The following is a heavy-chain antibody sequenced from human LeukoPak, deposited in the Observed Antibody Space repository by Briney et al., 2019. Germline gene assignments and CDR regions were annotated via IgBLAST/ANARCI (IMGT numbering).Heavy chain of an antibody. V-gene: IGHV3-66*01. CDR2: IYSGGST. CDR3: ARESSGWLQLFDY. D-gene: IGHD5-24*01. Sequence: GGSLRLSCAASGFTVSSKYMSWVRQAPGKGLEWVSVIYSGGSTYYADSVKGRFTISRDNSKNTVYLQMNSLRAEDTAVYYCARESSGWLQLFDYWGQGTLVTVSS. CDR1: GFTVSSKY. J-gene: IGHJ4*02.